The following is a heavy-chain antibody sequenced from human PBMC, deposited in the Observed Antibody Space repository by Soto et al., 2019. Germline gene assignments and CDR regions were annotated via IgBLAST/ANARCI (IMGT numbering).Heavy chain of an antibody. J-gene: IGHJ4*02. D-gene: IGHD2-2*01. Sequence: SETLSLTCAVYGGSFSGYYWSWIRQPPGKGLEWIGEINHSGSTNYNPSLKSRVTISVDTSKNQFSLKLSSVTAADTAVYYCASSPEYCSSTSCYPPMGIDYWGQGTLVTVSS. CDR2: INHSGST. V-gene: IGHV4-34*01. CDR3: ASSPEYCSSTSCYPPMGIDY. CDR1: GGSFSGYY.